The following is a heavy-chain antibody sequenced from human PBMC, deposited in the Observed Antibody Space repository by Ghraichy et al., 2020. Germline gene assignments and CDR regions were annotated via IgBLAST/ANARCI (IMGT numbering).Heavy chain of an antibody. D-gene: IGHD3-10*01. CDR2: IYHSGGRFETGST. Sequence: SETLSLTCGVSGFSITGGFYWGWLRQPPGKGLEWNGSIYHSGGRFETGSTYYNPSLRSRVSISVDRAKNHVSLELTSVTAADTAVDYCARNRSSLIRAGDPSGGRDNSFDYWCQGVLVTVSS. V-gene: IGHV4-38-2*01. CDR1: GFSITGGFY. J-gene: IGHJ4*02. CDR3: ARNRSSLIRAGDPSGGRDNSFDY.